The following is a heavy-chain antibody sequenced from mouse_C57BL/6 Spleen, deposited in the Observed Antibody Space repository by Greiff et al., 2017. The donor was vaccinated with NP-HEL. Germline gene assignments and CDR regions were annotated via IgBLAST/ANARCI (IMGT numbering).Heavy chain of an antibody. CDR3: ARWGGEAWFAY. V-gene: IGHV1-81*01. Sequence: QVQLKQSGAELARPGASVKLSCKASGYTFTSYGISWVKQRTGQGLEWIGEIYPRSGNTYYNEKFKGKATLTADKSSSTAYMELRSLTSEDSAVYFCARWGGEAWFAYWGQGTLVTVSA. CDR1: GYTFTSYG. CDR2: IYPRSGNT. J-gene: IGHJ3*01.